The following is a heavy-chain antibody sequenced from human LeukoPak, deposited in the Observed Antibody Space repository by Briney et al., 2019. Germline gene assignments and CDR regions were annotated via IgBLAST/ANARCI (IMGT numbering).Heavy chain of an antibody. Sequence: SETLSLTCTVSGGSISSSSYYWGWIRQPPGKGLEWIGSIYYSGSTYSNPSLQSRVTISVDTSKNQFSLKLNSVTAADTAVYYCARVITVRGVIFDYWGQGTLVTVSS. CDR3: ARVITVRGVIFDY. CDR1: GGSISSSSYY. J-gene: IGHJ4*02. V-gene: IGHV4-39*01. D-gene: IGHD3-16*01. CDR2: IYYSGST.